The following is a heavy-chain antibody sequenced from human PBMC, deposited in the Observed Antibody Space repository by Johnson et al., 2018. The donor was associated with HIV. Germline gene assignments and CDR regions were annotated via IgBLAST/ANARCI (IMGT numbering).Heavy chain of an antibody. Sequence: QVQLVESGGGVVQPGRSLRLSCAASGFTFSSYAMHWVRQAPGKGLEWVAVISYDGSNKYYADSVKGRFTISRDNSKNTLYLQMNSLRAEDTAVYYCARGALQRGSWYGRDAFDIWGQG. CDR1: GFTFSSYA. J-gene: IGHJ3*02. D-gene: IGHD6-13*01. V-gene: IGHV3-30-3*01. CDR3: ARGALQRGSWYGRDAFDI. CDR2: ISYDGSNK.